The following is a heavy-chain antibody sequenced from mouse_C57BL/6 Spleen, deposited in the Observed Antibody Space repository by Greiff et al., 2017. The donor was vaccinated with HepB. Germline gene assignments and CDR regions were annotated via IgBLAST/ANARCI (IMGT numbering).Heavy chain of an antibody. D-gene: IGHD1-1*01. CDR3: TRYRKFYYGSSYGSY. J-gene: IGHJ3*01. CDR1: GYTFTDYE. V-gene: IGHV1-15*01. Sequence: QVQLQQSGAELVRPGASVTLSCKASGYTFTDYEMHWVKQTPGHGLEWIGAIDPETGGTAYNQKFKGKAILTADKSSSTAYMELRSLTSEDSAVYYCTRYRKFYYGSSYGSYWGQGTLVTVSA. CDR2: IDPETGGT.